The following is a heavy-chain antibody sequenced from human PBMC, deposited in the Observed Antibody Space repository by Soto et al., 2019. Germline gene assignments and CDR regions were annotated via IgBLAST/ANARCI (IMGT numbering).Heavy chain of an antibody. CDR3: AREQGYYDSSGYLGGYYYYGMDV. J-gene: IGHJ6*02. CDR2: IYTSGST. D-gene: IGHD3-22*01. V-gene: IGHV4-4*07. Sequence: SETLSLTCTVSGGSISSYYWSWIRQPAGKGLEWIGRIYTSGSTNYNPSLKSRVTMSVDTSKNQFSLKLSSVTAADTAVYYCAREQGYYDSSGYLGGYYYYGMDVWGQGTTVTVSS. CDR1: GGSISSYY.